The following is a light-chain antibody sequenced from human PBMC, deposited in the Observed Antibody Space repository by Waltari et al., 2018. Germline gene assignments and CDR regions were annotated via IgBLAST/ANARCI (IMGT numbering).Light chain of an antibody. V-gene: IGKV3-15*01. J-gene: IGKJ1*01. CDR2: GAS. Sequence: EIVXTQSXATLSVSPGERATLSCRASQSVSSNLAWYQQKPGQAPRLLIYGASTRATGIPARFCGSGSGTEFTLTISSXQSEDFAVYYCQXYNNWPPWTXGQGTKVEIK. CDR3: QXYNNWPPWT. CDR1: QSVSSN.